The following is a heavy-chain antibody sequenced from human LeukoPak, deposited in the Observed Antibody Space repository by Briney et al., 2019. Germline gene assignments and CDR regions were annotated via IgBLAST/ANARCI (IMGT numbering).Heavy chain of an antibody. V-gene: IGHV4-31*03. Sequence: PSQTLSLTCNVSGGSISSGGYYWSWIRQHPGKGLEWIGYIYYSGSTYYNPSLKSRVTISVDTSKNQFSLKLSSVTAADTAVYYCARSPRSYSSSWIDYWGQGTLVTVSS. CDR1: GGSISSGGYY. CDR2: IYYSGST. D-gene: IGHD6-13*01. J-gene: IGHJ4*02. CDR3: ARSPRSYSSSWIDY.